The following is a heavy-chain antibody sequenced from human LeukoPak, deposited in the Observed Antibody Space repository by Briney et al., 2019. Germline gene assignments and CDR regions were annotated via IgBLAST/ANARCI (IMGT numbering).Heavy chain of an antibody. CDR1: GFTFSNYW. Sequence: GGSLRLSCVASGFTFSNYWMHWVRQAPGKGLVWVSRIKTDGSRTNYADSVKGRFTISRDNAKNSVYLQMNSLRAEDAAVFYCCGYSGSSPAMWGQGTMVTVSS. D-gene: IGHD1-26*01. CDR2: IKTDGSRT. V-gene: IGHV3-74*01. CDR3: CGYSGSSPAM. J-gene: IGHJ3*01.